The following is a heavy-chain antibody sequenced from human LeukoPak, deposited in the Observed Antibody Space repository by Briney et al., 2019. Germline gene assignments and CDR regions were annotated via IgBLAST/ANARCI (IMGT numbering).Heavy chain of an antibody. CDR1: GFTFSNAW. Sequence: GGSLRLSCATSGFTFSNAWMNWVRQAPGKGLEWVGRIRSNSDGGTIDYAAPVKGRFTLSRDDSKTTLYLQMNSLQTEDTAVYCCATDFYDSTWGQGTLVTVSS. CDR3: ATDFYDST. V-gene: IGHV3-15*07. J-gene: IGHJ5*02. CDR2: IRSNSDGGTI. D-gene: IGHD3-22*01.